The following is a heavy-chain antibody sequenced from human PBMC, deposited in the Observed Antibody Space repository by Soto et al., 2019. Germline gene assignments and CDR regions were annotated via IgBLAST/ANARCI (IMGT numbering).Heavy chain of an antibody. V-gene: IGHV1-46*03. J-gene: IGHJ6*03. Sequence: QVQLVQSGAEVKKPGASVKVSCKASGYTFTSYYMHWVRQAPGQGLEWMGIINPSGGSTSYAQKFQGRVTMTRDTSTSTVYMELSSLRSEDTAVYYCARDHLRFFYYYYMDVWGKGTTVTVSS. D-gene: IGHD4-17*01. CDR2: INPSGGST. CDR3: ARDHLRFFYYYYMDV. CDR1: GYTFTSYY.